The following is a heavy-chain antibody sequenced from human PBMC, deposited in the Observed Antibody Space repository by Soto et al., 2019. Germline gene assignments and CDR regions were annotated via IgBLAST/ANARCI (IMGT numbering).Heavy chain of an antibody. J-gene: IGHJ4*02. V-gene: IGHV3-30*18. CDR1: GFTFSSYG. CDR3: GKVSTYYYDSTFDY. D-gene: IGHD3-22*01. CDR2: ISYDGNYK. Sequence: QVQLVESGGGVVQPGRSLRLSCAASGFTFSSYGMHWVRQAPGKGLEWVAIISYDGNYKYYADSVKGRFTIPRDNSKNTRYLQMNSLRAEDTAVYYCGKVSTYYYDSTFDYWGQGTLVTVSS.